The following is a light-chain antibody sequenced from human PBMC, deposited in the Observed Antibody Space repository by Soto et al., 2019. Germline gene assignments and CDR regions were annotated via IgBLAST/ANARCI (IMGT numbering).Light chain of an antibody. CDR3: QQYSNWPSFT. CDR1: PSVSSN. V-gene: IGKV3-15*01. CDR2: GAS. J-gene: IGKJ2*01. Sequence: XTLMTQSPSTLSVSPGERSTLSCWSIPSVSSNLAWYQQIPGQSPRLLIYGASTRATGIPAMFSGSGSGTEFTLTISNLQSEDFAVYYCQQYSNWPSFTFAQGTK.